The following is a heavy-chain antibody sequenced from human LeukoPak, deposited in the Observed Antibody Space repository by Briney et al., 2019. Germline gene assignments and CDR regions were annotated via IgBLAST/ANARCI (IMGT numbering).Heavy chain of an antibody. V-gene: IGHV4-59*12. Sequence: SETLSLTCSVSSGSMTDSCWSWFRQAPGKGFEWLGFIYPDGRIEYSPSLRSRVTFSVATSKLEATVRLSSVTASDTAVYYCTREGYDRSGYFLDFWGQGTLVTVSS. D-gene: IGHD3-22*01. J-gene: IGHJ4*02. CDR1: SGSMTDSC. CDR2: IYPDGRI. CDR3: TREGYDRSGYFLDF.